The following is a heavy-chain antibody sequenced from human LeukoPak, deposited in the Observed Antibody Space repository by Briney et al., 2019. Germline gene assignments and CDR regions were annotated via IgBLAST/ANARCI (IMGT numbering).Heavy chain of an antibody. Sequence: PGGSLRLSCAASGFTFSSYSMNWVRQAPGKGLEWVSSISSSSSYIYYADSVKGRFTISRDNTKNSLYLQMNSLRAEDTAVYYCARDPAAGSFGDDYWGQGTLVTVSS. CDR3: ARDPAAGSFGDDY. V-gene: IGHV3-21*01. D-gene: IGHD6-13*01. CDR1: GFTFSSYS. J-gene: IGHJ4*02. CDR2: ISSSSSYI.